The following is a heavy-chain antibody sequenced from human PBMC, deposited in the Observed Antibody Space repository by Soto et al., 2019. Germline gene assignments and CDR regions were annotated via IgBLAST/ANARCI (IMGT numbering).Heavy chain of an antibody. CDR2: ITTSGAT. J-gene: IGHJ1*01. D-gene: IGHD3-16*01. CDR3: AKRLNGQWGPALQ. V-gene: IGHV3-23*01. CDR1: GFTFSSFS. Sequence: EVQLLESGGGLVQPGGSLRLSCAGSGFTFSSFSLAWVRQAPGKGLEWVAGITTSGATYYADSLKGRFTISRDNPMNTLYLQMDSLRAEDTALYYCAKRLNGQWGPALQWGQGTSVTVSS.